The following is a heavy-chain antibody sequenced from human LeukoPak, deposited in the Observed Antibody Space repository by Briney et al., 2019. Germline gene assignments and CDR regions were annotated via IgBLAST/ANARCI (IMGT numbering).Heavy chain of an antibody. CDR3: ARDQPYSSGWYYFDY. CDR1: GYTFTGYY. CDR2: VNPNSGGT. D-gene: IGHD6-19*01. J-gene: IGHJ4*02. V-gene: IGHV1-2*06. Sequence: ASVKVSCKASGYTFTGYYMHWMRQAPGQGLEWMGRVNPNSGGTNYAQKFQGRVTVTRDTSTSTVYMELSSLRSEDTAVYYCARDQPYSSGWYYFDYWGQGTLVTVSS.